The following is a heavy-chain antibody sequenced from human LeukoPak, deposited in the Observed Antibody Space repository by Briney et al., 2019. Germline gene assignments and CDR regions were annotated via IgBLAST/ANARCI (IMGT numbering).Heavy chain of an antibody. Sequence: ASVKVSCKASGYTFTSYGISWVRQAPGQGLEWMGWISAYNGNTNYAQKLQGRVTMTTDTSTSTAYMELRSLRSDDTAVYYCARDLPHYDILTGYYCCNYFDYWGQGTLVTVSS. CDR3: ARDLPHYDILTGYYCCNYFDY. CDR2: ISAYNGNT. V-gene: IGHV1-18*01. CDR1: GYTFTSYG. J-gene: IGHJ4*02. D-gene: IGHD3-9*01.